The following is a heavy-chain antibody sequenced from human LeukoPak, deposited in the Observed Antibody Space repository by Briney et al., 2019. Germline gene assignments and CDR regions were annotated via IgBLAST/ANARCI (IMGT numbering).Heavy chain of an antibody. CDR2: ISNDGITR. CDR1: GFTFNQYV. Sequence: GGSLRLSCAASGFTFNQYVIHWARQAPGKGLEWVAVISNDGITRFYATSVKGRCTTSRDDSKNTVYLQLSSLRVEDTAVYYCVREGYYDSGGPFSGYFDYWGRGDLVTVSS. V-gene: IGHV3-30*04. J-gene: IGHJ4*02. D-gene: IGHD3-22*01. CDR3: VREGYYDSGGPFSGYFDY.